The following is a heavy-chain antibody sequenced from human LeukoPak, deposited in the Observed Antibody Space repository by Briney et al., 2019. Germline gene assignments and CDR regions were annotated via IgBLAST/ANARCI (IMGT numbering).Heavy chain of an antibody. V-gene: IGHV1-8*01. Sequence: ASVTVSCKASGYTFTSYDINWVRQATGQGLEWMGWMNPNSGNTGYAQKFQGRVTMTRNTSISTAYMELSSLRSEDTAVYYCARERDSGSSNWFDPWGQGTLVTVSS. D-gene: IGHD1-26*01. CDR3: ARERDSGSSNWFDP. CDR2: MNPNSGNT. CDR1: GYTFTSYD. J-gene: IGHJ5*02.